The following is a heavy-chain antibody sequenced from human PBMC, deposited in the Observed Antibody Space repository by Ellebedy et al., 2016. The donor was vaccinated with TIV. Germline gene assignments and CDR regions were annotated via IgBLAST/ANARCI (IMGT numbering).Heavy chain of an antibody. D-gene: IGHD3-22*01. CDR2: INHSGST. Sequence: SETLSLXXTVSGGSISSYYWSWIRQPPGKGLEWIGEINHSGSTNYNPSLKSRVTISVDTSKNQFSLKLSSVTAADTAVYYCARGDSSGFPYYFDYWGQGTLVTVSS. J-gene: IGHJ4*02. V-gene: IGHV4-34*01. CDR1: GGSISSYY. CDR3: ARGDSSGFPYYFDY.